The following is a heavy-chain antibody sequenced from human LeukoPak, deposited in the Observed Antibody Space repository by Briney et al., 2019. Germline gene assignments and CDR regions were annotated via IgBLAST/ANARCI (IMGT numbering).Heavy chain of an antibody. J-gene: IGHJ3*02. CDR3: VRTNQIDETAFDI. CDR1: GGAISGYY. V-gene: IGHV4-59*01. Sequence: PSETLSLTCTVSGGAISGYYWSWIRQPPGKGLEWIGYIFYSGTTNYNPSLKSRVTISVDTSKKRFSLKLSSVTAADTAVYYCVRTNQIDETAFDIWGQGTMVTVSS. CDR2: IFYSGTT. D-gene: IGHD1-14*01.